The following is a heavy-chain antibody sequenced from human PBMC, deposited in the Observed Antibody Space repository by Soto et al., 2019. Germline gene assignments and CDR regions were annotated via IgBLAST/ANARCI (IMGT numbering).Heavy chain of an antibody. CDR2: IIPIFGTA. CDR1: GGTFSSYA. V-gene: IGHV1-69*13. D-gene: IGHD6-6*01. J-gene: IGHJ4*02. CDR3: ARGLDSSGYFDY. Sequence: GASVKVSCKASGGTFSSYAISWVRQAPGQGLEWMGGIIPIFGTANYAQKFQGRVTITADESTSTAYMELSSLRSEDTAVYYCARGLDSSGYFDYWGQGTLVTVSS.